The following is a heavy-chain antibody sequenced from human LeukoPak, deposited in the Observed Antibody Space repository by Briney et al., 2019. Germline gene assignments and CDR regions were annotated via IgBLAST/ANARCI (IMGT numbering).Heavy chain of an antibody. CDR3: ARGSNSYPYCYDY. V-gene: IGHV3-7*04. CDR1: GFTFSSYW. Sequence: PGGSLRLSCAASGFTFSSYWMSWVRQAPGKGLEWVTNIKRDESEIYHVDSVKGRFTVSRDNAKNSLYLQMNSLRVEDTAVYYCARGSNSYPYCYDYWGQGILVTVSS. CDR2: IKRDESEI. J-gene: IGHJ4*02. D-gene: IGHD2-2*01.